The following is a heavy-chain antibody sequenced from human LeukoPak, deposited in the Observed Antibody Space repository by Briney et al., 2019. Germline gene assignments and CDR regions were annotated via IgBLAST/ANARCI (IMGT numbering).Heavy chain of an antibody. CDR1: GYTFTGYY. J-gene: IGHJ4*02. CDR2: INPKSGGT. V-gene: IGHV1-2*02. Sequence: GASVKVSCKASGYTFTGYYMHWVRQAPGQGLEWMGWINPKSGGTNYAQKFQGRVTMTRDTSISTAYMELSRLRSDDTAVYYCATMVGQLWSIDYWGQGTLVTVSS. CDR3: ATMVGQLWSIDY. D-gene: IGHD5-18*01.